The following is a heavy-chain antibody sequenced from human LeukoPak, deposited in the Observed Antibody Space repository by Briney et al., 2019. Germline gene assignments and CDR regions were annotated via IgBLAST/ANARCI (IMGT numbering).Heavy chain of an antibody. CDR1: GFTFSSQS. CDR3: AKDWHNGDDPLFDY. V-gene: IGHV3-7*05. CDR2: ITREGSAA. Sequence: GGSLRLSCVVSGFTFSSQSMSWVRQAPGKGLEWVADITREGSAAYYVDSVKGRFSISRDNAKNSLYLQMNSLRAEDTAVYYCAKDWHNGDDPLFDYWGQGTVVTVSS. J-gene: IGHJ4*02. D-gene: IGHD7-27*01.